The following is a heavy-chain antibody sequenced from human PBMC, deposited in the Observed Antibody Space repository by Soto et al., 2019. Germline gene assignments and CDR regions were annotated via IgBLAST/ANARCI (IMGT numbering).Heavy chain of an antibody. CDR3: ASTYCSSSSCYIGP. Sequence: KTSETLSLTCTVSGASISRSTYYWGWIRQPPGKALEWIGSVYYGGSTYYKPSLKSRVTISVDTSKNQFSLKLDSVTAADTAVYYCASTYCSSSSCYIGPWGQGTLVTVSS. CDR2: VYYGGST. V-gene: IGHV4-39*01. CDR1: GASISRSTYY. D-gene: IGHD2-2*02. J-gene: IGHJ5*02.